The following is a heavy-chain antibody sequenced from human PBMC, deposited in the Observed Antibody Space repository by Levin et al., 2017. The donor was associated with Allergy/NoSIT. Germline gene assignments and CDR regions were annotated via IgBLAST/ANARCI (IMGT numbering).Heavy chain of an antibody. CDR2: IWYDGSNK. D-gene: IGHD3-10*01. V-gene: IGHV3-33*01. CDR3: ARAGSGTNWFDP. Sequence: GGSLRLSCAASGFTFSSYGMHWVRQAPGKGLEWVAVIWYDGSNKYYADSVKGRFTISRDNSKNTLYLQMNSLRAEDTAVYYCARAGSGTNWFDPWGQGTLVTVSS. J-gene: IGHJ5*02. CDR1: GFTFSSYG.